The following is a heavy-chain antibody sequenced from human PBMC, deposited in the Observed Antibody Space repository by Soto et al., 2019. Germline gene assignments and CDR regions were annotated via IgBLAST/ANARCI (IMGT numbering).Heavy chain of an antibody. CDR1: GFTFGDYA. Sequence: QLLESGGGLVQPGGSLRVHCVASGFTFGDYAMSWVRQAPGKGLEWVASIGGGGTDTYYAASVKGRFTISRDNSKSTLYLKMNNLRVEDTAVYYCAKDAVSYNGEWDWFDTWGQGTLVTVSS. CDR2: IGGGGTDT. D-gene: IGHD3-10*01. J-gene: IGHJ5*02. V-gene: IGHV3-23*01. CDR3: AKDAVSYNGEWDWFDT.